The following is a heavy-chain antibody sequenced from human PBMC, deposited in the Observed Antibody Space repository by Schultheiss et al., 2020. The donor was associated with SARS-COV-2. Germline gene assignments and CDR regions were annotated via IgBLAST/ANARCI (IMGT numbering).Heavy chain of an antibody. J-gene: IGHJ4*02. V-gene: IGHV4-59*12. CDR1: GGSIRSYY. Sequence: SQTLSLTCTVSGGSIRSYYWSWIRQHPGKGLEWIGYIYYSGSTYYNPSLKSRVTISVDTSKNQFSLKLSSVTAADTAVYYCARGLISGSYYVQAGGYYFDYWGQGTLVTVSS. D-gene: IGHD1-26*01. CDR2: IYYSGST. CDR3: ARGLISGSYYVQAGGYYFDY.